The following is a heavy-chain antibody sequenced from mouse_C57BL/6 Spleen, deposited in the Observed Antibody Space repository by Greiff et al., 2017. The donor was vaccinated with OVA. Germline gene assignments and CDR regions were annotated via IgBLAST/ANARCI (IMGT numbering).Heavy chain of an antibody. Sequence: VKLQESGAELVKPGASVKISCKASGYAFSSYWMNWVKQRPGKGLEWIGQIYPGDGDTNYNGKFKGKATLTADKSSSTAYMQLSSLTSEDSAVYFCARNYDYHYYAMDYWGQGTSVTVSS. CDR2: IYPGDGDT. CDR1: GYAFSSYW. CDR3: ARNYDYHYYAMDY. D-gene: IGHD2-4*01. V-gene: IGHV1-80*01. J-gene: IGHJ4*01.